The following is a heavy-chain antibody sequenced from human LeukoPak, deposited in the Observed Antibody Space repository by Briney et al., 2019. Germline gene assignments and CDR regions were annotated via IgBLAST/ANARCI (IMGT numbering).Heavy chain of an antibody. Sequence: GASVKVSCKLSGSTLTDLSIHWVRQAPGKGLEYVGGSDPEDGETFHAQNFQGRVTMTEDTSIDTAYMELSSLRSEDTAVYYCVTDRARLFWYFDLWGRGTLVTVSS. D-gene: IGHD2-21*02. V-gene: IGHV1-24*01. J-gene: IGHJ2*01. CDR2: SDPEDGET. CDR3: VTDRARLFWYFDL. CDR1: GSTLTDLS.